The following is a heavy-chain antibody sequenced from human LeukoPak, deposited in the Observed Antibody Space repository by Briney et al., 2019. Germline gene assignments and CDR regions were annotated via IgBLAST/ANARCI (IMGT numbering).Heavy chain of an antibody. J-gene: IGHJ6*02. D-gene: IGHD1-14*01. CDR1: GGSTSSYY. CDR2: IYYSGST. Sequence: SETLSLTCTVSGGSTSSYYWSWIRQPPGKVLEWIGYIYYSGSTNYNPSLKSRVTISVDTSKNQFSLKLSSVTAADTAVYYCARASFTEPLSYYYYGMDVWGQGTTVTVSS. CDR3: ARASFTEPLSYYYYGMDV. V-gene: IGHV4-59*01.